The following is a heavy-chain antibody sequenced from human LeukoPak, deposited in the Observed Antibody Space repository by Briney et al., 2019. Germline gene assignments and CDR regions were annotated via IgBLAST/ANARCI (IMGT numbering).Heavy chain of an antibody. CDR3: AILRTNREY. J-gene: IGHJ4*02. Sequence: GGSLRLSCAASGFTFSSYGMHWVRQAPGKGLEWVAVISYDGSNKYYADSVKGRFTISRDNSKNTLYLQMNSLRAEDTAVYYCAILRTNREYWGQGTLVTVSS. V-gene: IGHV3-30*03. CDR1: GFTFSSYG. CDR2: ISYDGSNK. D-gene: IGHD2-8*01.